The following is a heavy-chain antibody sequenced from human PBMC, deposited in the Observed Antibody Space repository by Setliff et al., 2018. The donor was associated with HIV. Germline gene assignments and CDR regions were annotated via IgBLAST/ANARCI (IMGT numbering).Heavy chain of an antibody. CDR3: ARDAERGYSYGYDY. CDR1: GGSISSYY. Sequence: PSETLSLTCTVSGGSISSYYWGWIRQPPGKGLEWIGSVFHSGSTYYNPSLKSRVTMSVDTSKNQFSLKLSSVTAADTAVYYCARDAERGYSYGYDYWGQGTLVTVSS. J-gene: IGHJ4*02. V-gene: IGHV4-38-2*02. CDR2: VFHSGST. D-gene: IGHD5-18*01.